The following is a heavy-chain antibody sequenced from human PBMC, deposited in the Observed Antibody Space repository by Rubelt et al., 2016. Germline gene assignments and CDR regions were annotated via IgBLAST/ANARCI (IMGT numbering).Heavy chain of an antibody. CDR2: IKSDGSDT. CDR3: AAYLLLGIGRTVYSFDY. V-gene: IGHV3-74*01. Sequence: EVQLVESGGGLVKPGGSLRLACAASGFTFNKYWMHWVRQAPGKGLVWVSRIKSDGSDTTYADSVKGRFTISRDNSKNTLYLQMNSLRVEDTAVYYWAAYLLLGIGRTVYSFDYWGQGTLVTVSS. CDR1: GFTFNKYW. J-gene: IGHJ4*02. D-gene: IGHD7-27*01.